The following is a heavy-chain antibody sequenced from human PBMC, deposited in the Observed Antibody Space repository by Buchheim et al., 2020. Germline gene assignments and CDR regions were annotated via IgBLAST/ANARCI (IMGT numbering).Heavy chain of an antibody. J-gene: IGHJ4*02. CDR1: GFTFSDYY. Sequence: QVQLVESGGGLVKPGGSLRLSCAVSGFTFSDYYMSWIRQAPGRGLEWIAYISTSIIYTNYADSVKGRFTISRDNAKNLLYLQMNSLRPEDSAVYYCARGRTTSLRTSDYWGQGTL. D-gene: IGHD1-7*01. V-gene: IGHV3-11*06. CDR3: ARGRTTSLRTSDY. CDR2: ISTSIIYT.